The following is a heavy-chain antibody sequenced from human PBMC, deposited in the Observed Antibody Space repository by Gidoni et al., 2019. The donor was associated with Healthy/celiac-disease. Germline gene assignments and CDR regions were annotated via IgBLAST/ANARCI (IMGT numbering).Heavy chain of an antibody. CDR1: GFTVSSNY. CDR3: ARDRVRGNDSSGYYDAFDI. V-gene: IGHV3-66*02. J-gene: IGHJ3*02. Sequence: EVQLVESGGGLVQPGGSLRLSCEASGFTVSSNYMSWVRQAPGKGLEWVSVIYSGGSTYYADSVKGRFTISRDNSKNTLYLQMNSLRAEDTAVYYCARDRVRGNDSSGYYDAFDIWGQGTMVTVSS. CDR2: IYSGGST. D-gene: IGHD3-22*01.